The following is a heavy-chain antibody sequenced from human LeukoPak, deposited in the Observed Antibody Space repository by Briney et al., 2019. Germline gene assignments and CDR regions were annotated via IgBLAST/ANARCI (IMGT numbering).Heavy chain of an antibody. CDR2: FDPEDGET. V-gene: IGHV1-24*01. CDR1: GYTLTELS. CDR3: ATVTYGSGSYYSLPPPCYFDY. D-gene: IGHD3-10*01. J-gene: IGHJ4*02. Sequence: ASVKVSCKVFGYTLTELSMHWVRQAPGKGLEWMGGFDPEDGETIYAQKFQGRVTMTEDTSTDTAYMELSSLRSEDTAVYYCATVTYGSGSYYSLPPPCYFDYWGQGTLVTVSS.